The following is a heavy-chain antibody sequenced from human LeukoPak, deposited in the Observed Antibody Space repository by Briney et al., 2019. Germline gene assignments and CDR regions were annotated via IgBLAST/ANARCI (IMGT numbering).Heavy chain of an antibody. J-gene: IGHJ4*02. V-gene: IGHV1-2*02. CDR1: RNTFSGHY. Sequence: GASVKVSCKASRNTFSGHYIHWVRQAPGPGLEWMGWINPNSGGTNYAQKFQGRVTLTRDTSISTAYMELSRLKSDDTAVYYCGRDGTSYYYDSSGYYYFDYWGQGTLVTVSS. D-gene: IGHD3-22*01. CDR2: INPNSGGT. CDR3: GRDGTSYYYDSSGYYYFDY.